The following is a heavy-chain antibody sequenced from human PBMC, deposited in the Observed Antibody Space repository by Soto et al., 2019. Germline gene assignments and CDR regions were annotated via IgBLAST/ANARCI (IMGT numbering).Heavy chain of an antibody. V-gene: IGHV3-23*01. CDR2: ISGSGGST. J-gene: IGHJ4*02. Sequence: GGSLRLSCAASGFTFSSYAMSWVRQAPGKGLEWVSAISGSGGSTYYADSMKGRFTISRDNSKNTLYLQMNSLRAEDTAVYYCAKDKVPNYGDYYFDYWGQGTLVTVSS. CDR1: GFTFSSYA. D-gene: IGHD4-17*01. CDR3: AKDKVPNYGDYYFDY.